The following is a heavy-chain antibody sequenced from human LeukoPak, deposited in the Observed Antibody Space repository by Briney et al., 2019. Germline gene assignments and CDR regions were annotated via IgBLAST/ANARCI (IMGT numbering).Heavy chain of an antibody. Sequence: ASVKVSCKASGYTFTGYYMHWVRQDPGQGLEWMGRINPDSGDTNYAQKFQGRVTMTRDTSINTAYMELSRLTSDDTAVYYCARDRLGNYYLFDFWGQGTLVTVSS. D-gene: IGHD1-26*01. CDR3: ARDRLGNYYLFDF. CDR2: INPDSGDT. CDR1: GYTFTGYY. V-gene: IGHV1-2*06. J-gene: IGHJ4*02.